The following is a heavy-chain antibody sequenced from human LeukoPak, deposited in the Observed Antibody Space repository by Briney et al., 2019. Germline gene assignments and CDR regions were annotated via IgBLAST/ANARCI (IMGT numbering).Heavy chain of an antibody. V-gene: IGHV3-21*01. Sequence: GGSLRLSCAASGFTFSSYSMNWVRQTPGKGLEWVSSISSSSNYIYYADSVKGRFTISRDNAKNSLYLQMNSLRGEDSAVYFCARALWGYNLIDYYYYYMDVWGKGTTVTVSS. CDR1: GFTFSSYS. CDR3: ARALWGYNLIDYYYYYMDV. D-gene: IGHD5-24*01. CDR2: ISSSSNYI. J-gene: IGHJ6*03.